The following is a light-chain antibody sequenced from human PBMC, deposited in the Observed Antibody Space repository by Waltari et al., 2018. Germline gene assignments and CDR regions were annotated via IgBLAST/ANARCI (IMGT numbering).Light chain of an antibody. J-gene: IGKJ3*01. Sequence: DIQLTQSPSFLSASVGDRVTIPCRASQGISSYLAWYQQKPGKAPKLLIYAASTLQSGVPSRFSGSGSGTEFTLTISSLQPEDFATYYCQQLNSYPTFGLGTKVDIK. CDR3: QQLNSYPT. V-gene: IGKV1-9*01. CDR1: QGISSY. CDR2: AAS.